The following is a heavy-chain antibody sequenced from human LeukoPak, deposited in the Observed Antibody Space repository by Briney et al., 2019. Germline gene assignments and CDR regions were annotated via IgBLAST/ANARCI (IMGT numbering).Heavy chain of an antibody. V-gene: IGHV4-34*01. D-gene: IGHD6-6*01. CDR3: ARLDAYSSSSNYYYYMDV. CDR1: GESFSGYH. J-gene: IGHJ6*03. Sequence: SETLSLTCAVYGESFSGYHWSWIRQPPGNGLEWIGEINHSGSTNYNPSLKSRVTISIDTSKSQFSLRLTSVTAADTAVYYCARLDAYSSSSNYYYYMDVWGKGTTVTVSS. CDR2: INHSGST.